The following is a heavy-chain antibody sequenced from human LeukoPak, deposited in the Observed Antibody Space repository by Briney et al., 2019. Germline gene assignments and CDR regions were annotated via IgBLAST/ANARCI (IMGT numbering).Heavy chain of an antibody. CDR1: VGPLPRYY. D-gene: IGHD3-22*01. CDR3: ARQPVGGYCFDS. CDR2: IYYTGGPNS. V-gene: IGHV4-59*08. J-gene: IGHJ4*02. Sequence: SETLSLTCAVSVGPLPRYYWPWIRQPPGKGLEWIAYIYYTGGPNSNYNPSLKSRLTISVDTSKNQFSLRLTSVTAADTAIYYCARQPVGGYCFDSCGQGALVTVSS.